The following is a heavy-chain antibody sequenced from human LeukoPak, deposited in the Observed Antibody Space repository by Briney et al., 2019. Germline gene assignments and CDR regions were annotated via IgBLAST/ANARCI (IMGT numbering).Heavy chain of an antibody. CDR2: IDPSDSYT. Sequence: GESLKISCKGSGYSFTSYWISWVRQMPGKGLEWMGRIDPSDSYTNYSPSFQGHVTISADKSISTAYLQWSSLKASDTAMYYCARHSYYYDSSGYPHDAFDIWGQGTMVTVSS. J-gene: IGHJ3*02. CDR1: GYSFTSYW. D-gene: IGHD3-22*01. V-gene: IGHV5-10-1*01. CDR3: ARHSYYYDSSGYPHDAFDI.